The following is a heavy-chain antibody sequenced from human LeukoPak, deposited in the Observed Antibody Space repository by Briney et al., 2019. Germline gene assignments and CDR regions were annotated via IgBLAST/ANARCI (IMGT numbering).Heavy chain of an antibody. J-gene: IGHJ3*02. CDR2: IYPGDSDT. D-gene: IGHD4-17*01. CDR3: ARLSYGDYGPDAFDI. Sequence: GESPKISCKGSGYSFTSYWIGWVRQMPGKGLEWMGIIYPGDSDTRYSPSFQGQVTISADKSISTAYLQWSSLKASDTAMYYCARLSYGDYGPDAFDIWGQGTMVTVSS. V-gene: IGHV5-51*01. CDR1: GYSFTSYW.